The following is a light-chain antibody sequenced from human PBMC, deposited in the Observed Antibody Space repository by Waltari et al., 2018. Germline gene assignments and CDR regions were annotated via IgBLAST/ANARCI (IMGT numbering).Light chain of an antibody. CDR1: QIVNKY. V-gene: IGKV1-39*01. CDR3: QHSYSTPRFT. Sequence: DIQITQSLSSLSASVGDIVTITCRTSQIVNKYLNWYQQQPEKAPKRLIYSASTLQSGVPSRFSGSGTWTDFTLPISSLQPEDFATYYCQHSYSTPRFTFGPGTKVDIK. CDR2: SAS. J-gene: IGKJ3*01.